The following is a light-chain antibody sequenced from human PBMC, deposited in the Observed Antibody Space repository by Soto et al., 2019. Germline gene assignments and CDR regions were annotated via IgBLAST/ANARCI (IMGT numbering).Light chain of an antibody. Sequence: QSVLTQPPSASGTPGQRVTISCSGSSSNIGANSVSWYQQLPGAAPKLLIYSSDKRPSGVPDRFSGSKSVNSGSLAISGLRSEDEADYYFAVWDDSLSGGLFGGETKLTVL. V-gene: IGLV1-47*02. CDR3: AVWDDSLSGGL. CDR2: SSD. CDR1: SSNIGANS. J-gene: IGLJ2*01.